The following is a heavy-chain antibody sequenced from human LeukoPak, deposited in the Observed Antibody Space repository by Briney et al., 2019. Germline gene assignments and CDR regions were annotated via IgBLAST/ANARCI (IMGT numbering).Heavy chain of an antibody. D-gene: IGHD4-11*01. Sequence: ASVKVSCKASGYTFTSYGISWVRQAPGQGLEWMGWISAYNGNTNYAQKLQGRVTMTTDTPTSTAYMELRSLRSDDTAVYYCARSSNSNYYYGMDVWGQGTTVTVSS. CDR2: ISAYNGNT. CDR3: ARSSNSNYYYGMDV. CDR1: GYTFTSYG. J-gene: IGHJ6*02. V-gene: IGHV1-18*01.